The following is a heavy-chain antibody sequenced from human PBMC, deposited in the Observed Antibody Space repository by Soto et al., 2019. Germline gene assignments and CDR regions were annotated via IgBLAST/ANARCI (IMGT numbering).Heavy chain of an antibody. CDR1: GFTFSSYA. D-gene: IGHD2-21*02. V-gene: IGHV3-30-3*01. CDR2: ISYDGSNK. Sequence: QVQLVESGGGVVQPGRSLRLSCAASGFTFSSYAMHWVRQAPGKGLEWVAVISYDGSNKYYADSVKGRFTISRDNSKNTLYLQMNSLRAEDTAVYYCARAPYVPVAYCGGDCYPNFDYWGQGTLVTVSS. J-gene: IGHJ4*02. CDR3: ARAPYVPVAYCGGDCYPNFDY.